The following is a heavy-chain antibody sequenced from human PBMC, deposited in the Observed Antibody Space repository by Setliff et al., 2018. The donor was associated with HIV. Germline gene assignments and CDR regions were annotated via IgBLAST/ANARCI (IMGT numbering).Heavy chain of an antibody. V-gene: IGHV4-4*07. CDR1: GDSIGDYY. CDR2: VYASAYS. J-gene: IGHJ2*01. Sequence: LSLTCTVSGDSIGDYYWNWIRQPAGKGLEWIGCVYASAYSNYNPSLKSRVTMSVDTSQNQFSLKLRSVNAADTAVYYCARDWVTRSNYYGSGSPWYFDFWGRGILVTVSS. CDR3: ARDWVTRSNYYGSGSPWYFDF. D-gene: IGHD3-10*01.